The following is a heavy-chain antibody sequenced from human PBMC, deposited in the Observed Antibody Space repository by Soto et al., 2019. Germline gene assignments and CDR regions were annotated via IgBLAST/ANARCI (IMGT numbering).Heavy chain of an antibody. CDR1: GFTFSSYG. CDR2: ISYDGSDK. V-gene: IGHV3-30*03. D-gene: IGHD5-18*01. CDR3: AAVQYSSDY. Sequence: QVQLVESGGGVVQPGRSLRLSCAASGFTFSSYGMHWVRQAPGKGLVWVALISYDGSDKYYADSVKGRFTISRDNSKNTLYLQMNSLRVEDTTLYYCAAVQYSSDYWGQRTLVTVSS. J-gene: IGHJ4*02.